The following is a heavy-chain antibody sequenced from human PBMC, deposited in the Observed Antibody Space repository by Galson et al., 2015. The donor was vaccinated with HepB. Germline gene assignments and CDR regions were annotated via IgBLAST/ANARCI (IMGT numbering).Heavy chain of an antibody. V-gene: IGHV1-18*01. D-gene: IGHD6-13*01. J-gene: IGHJ4*02. CDR2: ISAYNGNT. CDR1: GYTFTSYG. Sequence: SVKVSCKASGYTFTSYGISWVRQAPGQGLEWMGWISAYNGNTNYAQKLQGRVTMTTDTSTSTAYMELRSLRSDDTAVYYCARASSRKSWYSCYFDYWGQGTLVTVSS. CDR3: ARASSRKSWYSCYFDY.